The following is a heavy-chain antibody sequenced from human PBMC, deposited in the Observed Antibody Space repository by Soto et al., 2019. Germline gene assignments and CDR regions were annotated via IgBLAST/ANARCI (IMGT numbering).Heavy chain of an antibody. J-gene: IGHJ6*02. V-gene: IGHV4-59*01. CDR3: ARDCSGGSCYPYGMDV. CDR2: IYYSGST. CDR1: GGSISSYY. D-gene: IGHD2-15*01. Sequence: SETLSLTCTVSGGSISSYYWSWIRQPPGKGLEWIGYIYYSGSTNYNPSLKSRVTISVDTSKNQFSLKLSSVTAADTAVYYCARDCSGGSCYPYGMDVWVQGTTVTVSS.